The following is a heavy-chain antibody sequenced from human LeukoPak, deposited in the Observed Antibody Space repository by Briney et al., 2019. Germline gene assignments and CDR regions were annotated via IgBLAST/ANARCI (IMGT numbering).Heavy chain of an antibody. J-gene: IGHJ6*03. V-gene: IGHV5-51*01. CDR1: GYSFTSYW. CDR3: ALASQQGGATTPKGYYYMDV. D-gene: IGHD1-26*01. CDR2: IYPGDSDT. Sequence: GESLKISCKGSGYSFTSYWIGWVRQMPGKGLEWMGIIYPGDSDTRYSPSFQGQVTISADKSISTAYLQWSSLKASDTAMYYCALASQQGGATTPKGYYYMDVWGKGTTVTISS.